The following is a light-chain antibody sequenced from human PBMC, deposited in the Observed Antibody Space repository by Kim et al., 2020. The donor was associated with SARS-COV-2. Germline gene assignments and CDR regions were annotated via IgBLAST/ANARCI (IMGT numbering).Light chain of an antibody. V-gene: IGLV3-1*01. Sequence: SYELTQPPSVSVSPGQTASITCSGDKLGDKYACWYQQKPGQSPVLVIYQDSKGPSGIPERFSGSNSGNTATLTISGTQAMDEADYYCQAWDSSTAVVFGG. J-gene: IGLJ2*01. CDR2: QDS. CDR1: KLGDKY. CDR3: QAWDSSTAVV.